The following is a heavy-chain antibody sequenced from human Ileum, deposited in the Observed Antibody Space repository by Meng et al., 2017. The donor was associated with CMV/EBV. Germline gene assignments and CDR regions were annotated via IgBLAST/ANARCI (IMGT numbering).Heavy chain of an antibody. D-gene: IGHD1-26*01. J-gene: IGHJ4*02. CDR1: GGSISSSAYY. CDR3: ARRYSGSSYDY. Sequence: CTGSGGSISSSAYYWGWIRQPPGKGLEWIGRIYYTGSVYYNPSLRSRVTISVDTSKNQFSLKMSSMTAADTAVYYCARRYSGSSYDYWGQGTLVTVSS. CDR2: IYYTGSV. V-gene: IGHV4-39*07.